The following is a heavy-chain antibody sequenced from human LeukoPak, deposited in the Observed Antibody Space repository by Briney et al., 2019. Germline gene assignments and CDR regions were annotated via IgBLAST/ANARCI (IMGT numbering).Heavy chain of an antibody. CDR3: ARHIAVGFGMDV. J-gene: IGHJ6*02. D-gene: IGHD2-2*01. Sequence: SETLSLTCAVYGGSFSGYYGSWFRQPPGKGLEWLGQIHHSGSTTYNPSLESRVTISVDTSKNQFSLKLSSVTAADTAVYYCARHIAVGFGMDVWGQGTTVTVSS. CDR1: GGSFSGYY. CDR2: IHHSGST. V-gene: IGHV4-34*01.